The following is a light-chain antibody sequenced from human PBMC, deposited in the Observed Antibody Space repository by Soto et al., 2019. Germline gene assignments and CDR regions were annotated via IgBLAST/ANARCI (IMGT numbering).Light chain of an antibody. CDR2: DVS. J-gene: IGKJ5*01. CDR1: QSITNY. Sequence: ETVLTQSPATLSLSPGEGTTLSCTARQSITNYLAWYQHKPCQSPSLLIYDVSNSATGIPARFSGSGSGTDFTLTIGSLEPEDFAVYYCQQRSNWPQITFGRGTRLEIK. V-gene: IGKV3-11*01. CDR3: QQRSNWPQIT.